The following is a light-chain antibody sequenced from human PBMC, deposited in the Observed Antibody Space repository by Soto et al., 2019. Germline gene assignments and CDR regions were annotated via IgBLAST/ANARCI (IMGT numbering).Light chain of an antibody. Sequence: DIQMTQSPSSLSASVGDRVTITCRASQSMNSHLNWYQQKPGKAPKLLIYAASSLEGGVPSRFSGSGSGTDFTLTISSLQPEDFTTYCCQQSDSTPYTFGQGTKLEI. V-gene: IGKV1-39*01. CDR2: AAS. CDR1: QSMNSH. J-gene: IGKJ2*01. CDR3: QQSDSTPYT.